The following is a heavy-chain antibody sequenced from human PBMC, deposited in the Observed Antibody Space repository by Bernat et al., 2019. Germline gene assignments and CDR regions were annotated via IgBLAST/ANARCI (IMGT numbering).Heavy chain of an antibody. V-gene: IGHV3-30*01. Sequence: QVQLVESGGGVVQPGRSLRLSCAASGFTFSNSALHWVRQAPGKGLEWVAVVSYDGSHKYYPDSVKGRFTISRDNSKNALYLQMDSLRPEDTAVYYCASDGRAYSSAWVYYYYYYMDVWGKGTTVTVSS. CDR1: GFTFSNSA. CDR3: ASDGRAYSSAWVYYYYYYMDV. D-gene: IGHD6-19*01. J-gene: IGHJ6*03. CDR2: VSYDGSHK.